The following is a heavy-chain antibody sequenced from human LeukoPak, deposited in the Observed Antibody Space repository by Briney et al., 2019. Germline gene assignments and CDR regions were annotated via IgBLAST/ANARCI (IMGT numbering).Heavy chain of an antibody. V-gene: IGHV3-30*04. CDR1: GFTFSSYA. CDR2: ISYDGSNK. Sequence: GGSLRLSCAASGFTFSSYAMHWVRQAPGKGLEWVAVISYDGSNKYYADSVKGRFTISRDNSKNTLYLQMNSLRAEDAAVYYCARANGDSSYFDYWGQGTLVTVSS. CDR3: ARANGDSSYFDY. J-gene: IGHJ4*02. D-gene: IGHD4-17*01.